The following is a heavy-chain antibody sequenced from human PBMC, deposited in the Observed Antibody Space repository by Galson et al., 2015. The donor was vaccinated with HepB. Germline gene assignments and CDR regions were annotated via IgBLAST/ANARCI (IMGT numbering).Heavy chain of an antibody. CDR3: AKYAYSSSWQGRYYYYGMDV. J-gene: IGHJ6*02. CDR2: TYYRSKWYN. D-gene: IGHD6-13*01. V-gene: IGHV6-1*01. CDR1: GDSVSSNSAA. Sequence: CAISGDSVSSNSAAWNWIRQSPSRGLEWLGRTYYRSKWYNDYAVSVKSRITINPDTSKNQFSLQLNSVTPEDTAVYYCAKYAYSSSWQGRYYYYGMDVWGQGTTVTVS.